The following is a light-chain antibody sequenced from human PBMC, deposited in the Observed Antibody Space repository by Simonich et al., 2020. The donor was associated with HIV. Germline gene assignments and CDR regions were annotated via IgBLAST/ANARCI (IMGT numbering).Light chain of an antibody. CDR2: NVS. V-gene: IGLV2-14*03. CDR3: SSYTSSSTVV. J-gene: IGLJ2*01. Sequence: QSALTQPASVSGSPGQSITISCTGTSSDVGGYNSVSWYQQHPGKAPKLMIYNVSNRPSGVSNRFSGSKSGNTASLTISGLQAEDEADYHCSSYTSSSTVVFGGGTKLTVL. CDR1: SSDVGGYNS.